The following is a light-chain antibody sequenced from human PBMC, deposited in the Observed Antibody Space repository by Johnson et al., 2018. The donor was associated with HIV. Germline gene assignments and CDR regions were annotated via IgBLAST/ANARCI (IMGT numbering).Light chain of an antibody. J-gene: IGLJ1*01. CDR1: SSNIGNNY. CDR3: GTWDSSLSGLYV. Sequence: QSVLTQPPSVSAAPGQKVTISCSGSSSNIGNNYVSWYQQLPGTAPKLLIYDNNKRPSGIPDRFSGSKSGTSATLGITGLPTGDEADYYCGTWDSSLSGLYVFGTGTKVSGL. V-gene: IGLV1-51*01. CDR2: DNN.